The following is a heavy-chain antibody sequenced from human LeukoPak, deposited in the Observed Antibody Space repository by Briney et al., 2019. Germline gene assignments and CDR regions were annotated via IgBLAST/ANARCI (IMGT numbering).Heavy chain of an antibody. D-gene: IGHD6-13*01. CDR2: IYYSGST. J-gene: IGHJ4*02. V-gene: IGHV4-39*01. CDR1: GGSISSSSYS. CDR3: ARGSLHSWSPRYYFDY. Sequence: SETLSLTCTVAGGSISSSSYSWGWIRQPPGKGLEWIGSIYYSGSTYYNPSLKSRVTISVDTSKNQFSLKLSSVTAADTAVYYCARGSLHSWSPRYYFDYWGQGTLVTVSS.